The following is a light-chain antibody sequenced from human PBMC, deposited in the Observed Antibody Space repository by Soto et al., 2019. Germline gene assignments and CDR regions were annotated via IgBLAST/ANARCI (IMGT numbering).Light chain of an antibody. V-gene: IGKV3-15*01. Sequence: EILMTQYPDTLSVSPGERATLTCRAGQGVTTKFAWYQKKYGKSPRLLIYDVSIRATGVPARFSATGYETDLTLTISGMQYGDSEVYFCQQYNNWTFSFGQGTRLEIK. CDR1: QGVTTK. CDR2: DVS. CDR3: QQYNNWTFS. J-gene: IGKJ5*01.